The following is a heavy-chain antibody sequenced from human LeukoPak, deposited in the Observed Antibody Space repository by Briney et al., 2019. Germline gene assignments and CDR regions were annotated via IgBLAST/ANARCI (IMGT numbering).Heavy chain of an antibody. J-gene: IGHJ5*02. CDR2: VSYDGSNK. Sequence: GGSLRLSCAASGFTFSSYAMHWVRQAPGKGLEWVAVVSYDGSNKYYADSVKGRFTISRDNSKNTLYLQMNSLRAEDTAVYYCARDRSGITMVRGVTNWFDPWGQGTLVTVSS. CDR3: ARDRSGITMVRGVTNWFDP. V-gene: IGHV3-30*04. CDR1: GFTFSSYA. D-gene: IGHD3-10*01.